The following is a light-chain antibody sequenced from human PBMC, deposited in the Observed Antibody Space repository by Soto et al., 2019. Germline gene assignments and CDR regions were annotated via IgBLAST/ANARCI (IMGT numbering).Light chain of an antibody. Sequence: QSVLTQPASVSGSPAQSITISCTGTSSDVGGYNYVSWYQQHPGKDPKLMIYDVSIRPSGVSNRFSGSKSGNTASLTISGLQAEEEADYDCSSYTSSSTLDVFGTGTKLTVL. J-gene: IGLJ1*01. CDR1: SSDVGGYNY. CDR3: SSYTSSSTLDV. V-gene: IGLV2-14*01. CDR2: DVS.